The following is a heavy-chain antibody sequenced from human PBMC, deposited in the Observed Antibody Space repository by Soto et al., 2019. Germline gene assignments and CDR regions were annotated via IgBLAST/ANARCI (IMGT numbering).Heavy chain of an antibody. CDR2: ISGSGGST. Sequence: EVQLLESGGGLVQPGGSLRLSCAASGFTFSSYAMSWVRQAPGKGLEWVSAISGSGGSTYYADSVKGRCTISRDNSKNPPYLQMNSLRAEDTAEYYCASHCSGGSCYSSHYYYGMDVWGQGTTVTVSS. J-gene: IGHJ6*02. CDR3: ASHCSGGSCYSSHYYYGMDV. CDR1: GFTFSSYA. V-gene: IGHV3-23*01. D-gene: IGHD2-15*01.